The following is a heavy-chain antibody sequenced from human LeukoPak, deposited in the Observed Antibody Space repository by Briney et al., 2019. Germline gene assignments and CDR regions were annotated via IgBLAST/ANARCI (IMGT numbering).Heavy chain of an antibody. J-gene: IGHJ6*03. Sequence: PGGSLRLSCAASGFTFDDYAMHWVRQAPGKGLEWVSLISWDGGSTYYADSVKGRFTISRDNSKNSLYLQMNSLRAEDTALYYCAKDYYDSSGYADYYYMDVWGKGTTVTVSS. V-gene: IGHV3-43D*03. CDR1: GFTFDDYA. D-gene: IGHD3-22*01. CDR3: AKDYYDSSGYADYYYMDV. CDR2: ISWDGGST.